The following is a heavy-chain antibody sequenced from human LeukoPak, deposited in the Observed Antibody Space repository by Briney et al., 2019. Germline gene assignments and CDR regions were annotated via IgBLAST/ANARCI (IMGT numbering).Heavy chain of an antibody. J-gene: IGHJ4*02. Sequence: SETLSLTCTVSGGSISSYYWSWIRQPPGKGLEWIGYIYTSGSTNYNPSLKSRVTISVDTSKNQFYLKLSSVTAADTAVYYCARTTTVLFDYWGQGTLVTVSS. CDR1: GGSISSYY. CDR2: IYTSGST. CDR3: ARTTTVLFDY. V-gene: IGHV4-4*09. D-gene: IGHD1-26*01.